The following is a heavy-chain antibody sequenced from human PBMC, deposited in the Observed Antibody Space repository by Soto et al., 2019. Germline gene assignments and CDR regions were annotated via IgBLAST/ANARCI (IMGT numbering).Heavy chain of an antibody. CDR2: IKQDGSEK. CDR3: ARDYQTYYYGSGSSDVGYYFDY. D-gene: IGHD3-10*01. J-gene: IGHJ4*02. V-gene: IGHV3-7*01. CDR1: GFTFSSYW. Sequence: GGSLRLSCAASGFTFSSYWMSWVRQAPGKGLEWVANIKQDGSEKYYVDSVKGRFTISRDNAKNSLYLQMNSLRAEDTAVYYCARDYQTYYYGSGSSDVGYYFDYWGQGTLVTVSS.